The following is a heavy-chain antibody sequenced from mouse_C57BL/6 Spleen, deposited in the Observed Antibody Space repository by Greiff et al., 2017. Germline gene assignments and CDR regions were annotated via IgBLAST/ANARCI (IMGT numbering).Heavy chain of an antibody. CDR1: GYTFTSYW. CDR3: ARWRGNYFGY. CDR2: IDPSDSYT. V-gene: IGHV1-69*01. Sequence: QVQLQQPGAELVMPGASVKLSCKASGYTFTSYWMHWVKQRPGQGLEWIGEIDPSDSYTNYNQKFKGKSTLTVDKSSSTAYMQLSSLTSEDSAVYYCARWRGNYFGYWGQGTTLTVSS. J-gene: IGHJ2*01.